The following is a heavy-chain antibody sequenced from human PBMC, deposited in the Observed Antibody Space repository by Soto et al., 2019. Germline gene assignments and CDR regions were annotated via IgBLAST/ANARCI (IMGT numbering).Heavy chain of an antibody. CDR3: AKASMIVVAKYYFDY. CDR2: ISGSGGST. Sequence: GGSLRLSCAASGFTFSSYAMSWVRQAPGKGLEWVSAISGSGGSTYYADSVKGRFTISRDNSKNTLYLQMNSLRAEDTAVYYCAKASMIVVAKYYFDYWGQGTLVTVSS. CDR1: GFTFSSYA. V-gene: IGHV3-23*01. J-gene: IGHJ4*02. D-gene: IGHD3-22*01.